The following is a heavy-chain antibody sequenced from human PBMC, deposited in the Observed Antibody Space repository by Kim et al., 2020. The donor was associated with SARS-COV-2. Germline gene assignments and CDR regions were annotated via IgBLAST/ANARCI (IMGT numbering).Heavy chain of an antibody. CDR2: VKSDGSGA. V-gene: IGHV3-74*01. CDR1: GFTFRNYW. D-gene: IGHD3-3*01. CDR3: VRDLDPSSNYYFYGMDV. Sequence: GGSLRLSCAASGFTFRNYWMHWVRQTPGKGLVGVSRVKSDGSGADYADSVNGRFSISRDNAQNTLYLQMYSLRAEDTAVYYCVRDLDPSSNYYFYGMDVWGQWTTVTVSS. J-gene: IGHJ6*02.